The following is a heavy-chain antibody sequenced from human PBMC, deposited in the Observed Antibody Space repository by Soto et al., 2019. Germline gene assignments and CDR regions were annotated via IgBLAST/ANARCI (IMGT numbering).Heavy chain of an antibody. V-gene: IGHV3-74*01. J-gene: IGHJ3*02. D-gene: IGHD4-17*01. CDR3: ARAPIYYGDYWDAFDI. CDR2: INSDGGST. CDR1: GFTFSSYW. Sequence: GGSLRLSCAASGFTFSSYWMHWVRQAPGKGLVWVSRINSDGGSTSYADSVKGRFTISRDNAKNTLYLQMNSLRAEDTAVYYCARAPIYYGDYWDAFDIWGQGTMVTVSS.